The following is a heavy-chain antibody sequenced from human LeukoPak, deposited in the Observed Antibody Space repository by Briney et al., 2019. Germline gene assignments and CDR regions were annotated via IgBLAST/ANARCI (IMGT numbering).Heavy chain of an antibody. D-gene: IGHD2-2*01. J-gene: IGHJ6*04. Sequence: GSLRLSCAASGFTFSSYGMQWVRQAPGKGLEWVAVIWYDGSNKYYADSVKGRFTISRDNSKNTLYLQMNSLRAEDTAVYYCARDFYCSSTSCYLYYYYYYGMDVWGKGTTVTVSS. CDR1: GFTFSSYG. CDR2: IWYDGSNK. CDR3: ARDFYCSSTSCYLYYYYYYGMDV. V-gene: IGHV3-33*01.